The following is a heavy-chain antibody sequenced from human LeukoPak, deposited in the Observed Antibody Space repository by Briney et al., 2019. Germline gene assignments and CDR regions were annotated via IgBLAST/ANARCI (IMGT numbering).Heavy chain of an antibody. CDR1: GFTFGDYA. CDR3: AKDIWGYSSGPFDY. D-gene: IGHD6-19*01. J-gene: IGHJ4*02. CDR2: IRSKAYGGTT. Sequence: GGSLRLSCTASGFTFGDYAMSWFRQAPGKGLEWVGFIRSKAYGGTTEYAASVKGRFTISRDDSKSIAYLQMNSLRAEDTAVYFCAKDIWGYSSGPFDYWGQGTLVTVSS. V-gene: IGHV3-49*03.